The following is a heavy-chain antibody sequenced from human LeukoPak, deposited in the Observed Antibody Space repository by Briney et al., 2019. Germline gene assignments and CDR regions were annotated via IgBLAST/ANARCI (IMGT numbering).Heavy chain of an antibody. D-gene: IGHD6-19*01. CDR2: IYYSGST. J-gene: IGHJ3*02. CDR1: GVSISSYY. Sequence: SETLSLTCTVSGVSISSYYWSWLRQSPGKGLEWIGYIYYSGSTKYNPSLESRVTISIATSKNHFSLKLSSVTAADTAVYYCARDRSSGWTGVFDIWGRGTMVTGSS. CDR3: ARDRSSGWTGVFDI. V-gene: IGHV4-59*01.